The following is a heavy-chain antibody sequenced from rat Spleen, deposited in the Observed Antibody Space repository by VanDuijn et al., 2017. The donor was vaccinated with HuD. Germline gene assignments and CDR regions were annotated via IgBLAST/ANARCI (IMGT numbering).Heavy chain of an antibody. CDR1: GFSLISNS. CDR2: LWSNGGT. CDR3: AILYYGYTAFDY. V-gene: IGHV2-47*01. Sequence: QVQVKESGPGLVQPSQTLSLTCTVSGFSLISNSVHWIRQPPGKGLEWMGVLWSNGGTDYNSAIKSRLSISRDTSKSQVFLKMNSLETEDTAMYFCAILYYGYTAFDYWGQGVMVTVSS. D-gene: IGHD1-9*01. J-gene: IGHJ2*01.